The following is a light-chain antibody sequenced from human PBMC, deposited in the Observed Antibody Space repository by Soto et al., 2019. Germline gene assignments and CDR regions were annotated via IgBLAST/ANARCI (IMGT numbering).Light chain of an antibody. V-gene: IGLV2-14*03. CDR1: SSDIGAYNF. CDR3: CSYPSGNTLGV. CDR2: DVT. Sequence: QPVLTQPASVSGSPGQSITISCTGTSSDIGAYNFVSWYQQHPGKAPKVVIFDVTNRPSGVSNRFSGSKSGNSASLTIFGLQAEDEAHYYCCSYPSGNTLGVFGGGTKLTVL. J-gene: IGLJ2*01.